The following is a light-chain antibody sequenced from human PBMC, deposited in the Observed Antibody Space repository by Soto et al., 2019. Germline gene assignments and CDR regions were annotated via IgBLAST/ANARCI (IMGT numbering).Light chain of an antibody. V-gene: IGKV1-9*01. J-gene: IGKJ3*01. Sequence: DVQLTQSPSFLSASVGDRVTITCRASQVISNYLAWYQQKPGNAPRLLIYMASPLQSGVPSRFSGSGSGTEFALTTSRLQNTDFATSYCQNLNNYIIFGPGTKVDIK. CDR2: MAS. CDR1: QVISNY. CDR3: QNLNNYII.